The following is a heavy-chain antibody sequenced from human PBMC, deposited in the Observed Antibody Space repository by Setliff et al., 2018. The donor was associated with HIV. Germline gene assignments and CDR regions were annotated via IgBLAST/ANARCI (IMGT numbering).Heavy chain of an antibody. CDR3: ARDFLVATASE. D-gene: IGHD2-2*01. J-gene: IGHJ4*02. V-gene: IGHV3-74*01. CDR1: GFTFSGYW. Sequence: GGSLRLSCVASGFTFSGYWMHWVRQAPGKGPVWVSGINNDGSTTIYADSVKGRFTISRDTAKNTVYLQMNSLRGEDTAMYYCARDFLVATASEWGQGTLVTVSS. CDR2: INNDGSTT.